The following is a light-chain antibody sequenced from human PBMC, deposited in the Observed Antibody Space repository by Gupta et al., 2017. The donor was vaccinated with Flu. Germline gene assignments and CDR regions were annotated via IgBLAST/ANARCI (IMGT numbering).Light chain of an antibody. Sequence: GDRVTVTCRASEVIYGQLGWYQQKPGRAPKLLIYPASTLQGGVPSGFSGSGSETEFTLTITTLQPEDAAFYFCQQAYSFPLTFGGGSKVEIK. J-gene: IGKJ4*01. V-gene: IGKV1-12*01. CDR3: QQAYSFPLT. CDR2: PAS. CDR1: EVIYGQ.